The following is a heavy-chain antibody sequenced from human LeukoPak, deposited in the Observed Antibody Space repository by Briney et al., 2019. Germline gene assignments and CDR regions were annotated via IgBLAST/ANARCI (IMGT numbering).Heavy chain of an antibody. CDR2: FDPEDGET. CDR1: GYTLTELS. V-gene: IGHV1-24*01. J-gene: IGHJ3*02. CDR3: ATDRELRYFGSQGDAFDI. Sequence: GASVKVSCKVSGYTLTELSMHWVRQAPGKGLEWMGGFDPEDGETIYAQKFQGRVTMTEDTSTDTAYMELSSLRSEDTAVYYCATDRELRYFGSQGDAFDIWGQGTMVTVSS. D-gene: IGHD3-9*01.